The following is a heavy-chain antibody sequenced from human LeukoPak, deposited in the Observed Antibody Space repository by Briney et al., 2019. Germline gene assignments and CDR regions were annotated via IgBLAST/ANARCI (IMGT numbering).Heavy chain of an antibody. J-gene: IGHJ5*02. D-gene: IGHD4-17*01. CDR2: ISGSGGST. V-gene: IGHV3-23*01. CDR1: GFTFSTYT. Sequence: PGGSLRLSCAASGFTFSTYTMNWVRQAPGKGLEWVSAISGSGGSTYYADSVKGRFTISRDNSKNTLYLQMNSLRAEDTAVYYCTRDTGTTGDVKFDPWGQGTLVTVSS. CDR3: TRDTGTTGDVKFDP.